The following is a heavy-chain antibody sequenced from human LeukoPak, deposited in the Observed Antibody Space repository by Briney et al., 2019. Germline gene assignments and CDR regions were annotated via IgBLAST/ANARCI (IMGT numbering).Heavy chain of an antibody. J-gene: IGHJ3*02. CDR3: AGDLGSWYYDSSGYSVNAFDI. CDR1: GYTFSGYY. D-gene: IGHD3-22*01. CDR2: INPNSGGT. V-gene: IGHV1-2*02. Sequence: GASVKVSCKASGYTFSGYYMHWVRQAPGQGLEWMGWINPNSGGTNYAQKFQGRVTMTRDTSISTAYMELSRLRSDDTAVYYCAGDLGSWYYDSSGYSVNAFDIWGQGTMVTVSS.